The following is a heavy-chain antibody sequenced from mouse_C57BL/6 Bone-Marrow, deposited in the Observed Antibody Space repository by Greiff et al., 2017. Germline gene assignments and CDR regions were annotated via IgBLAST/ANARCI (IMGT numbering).Heavy chain of an antibody. V-gene: IGHV5-6*01. CDR2: ISSGGSYT. D-gene: IGHD1-1*01. Sequence: EVKLVESGGDLVKPGGSLKLSCAASGFTFSSYGMSWVRQTPDKRLEWVATISSGGSYTYYPDSVKGRFTISRDNAKNTLYLQMSSLKSEDTAMYYCARLPYYYGSSYAWFAYWGQGTLVTVSA. J-gene: IGHJ3*01. CDR3: ARLPYYYGSSYAWFAY. CDR1: GFTFSSYG.